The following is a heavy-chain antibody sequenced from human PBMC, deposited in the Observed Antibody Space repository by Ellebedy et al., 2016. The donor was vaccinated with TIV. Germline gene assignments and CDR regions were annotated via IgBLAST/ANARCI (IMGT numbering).Heavy chain of an antibody. CDR2: IKQDGSEQ. CDR3: VRGTGLVTDY. Sequence: PGGSLRLSCAASGFSFNNYWMNWARQAPGKGLEWVANIKQDGSEQYYVDSVKGRFTISRDNAKNSLYLQMNSLRGEDTAMYYCVRGTGLVTDYWGQGTLVTVSS. J-gene: IGHJ4*02. D-gene: IGHD4-23*01. V-gene: IGHV3-7*03. CDR1: GFSFNNYW.